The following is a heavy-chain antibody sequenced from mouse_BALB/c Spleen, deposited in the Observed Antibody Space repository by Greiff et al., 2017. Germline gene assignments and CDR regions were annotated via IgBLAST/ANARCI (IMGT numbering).Heavy chain of an antibody. Sequence: EVKVVESGGGLVQPGGSLRLSCATSGFTFTDYYMSWVRQPPGKALEWLGFIRNKANGYTTEYSASVKGLFTISRDNSQSILYLQMNTLRAEDSATYYCARDSYIDWFAYWGQGTLVTVSA. V-gene: IGHV7-3*02. CDR3: ARDSYIDWFAY. D-gene: IGHD2-12*01. CDR2: IRNKANGYTT. J-gene: IGHJ3*01. CDR1: GFTFTDYY.